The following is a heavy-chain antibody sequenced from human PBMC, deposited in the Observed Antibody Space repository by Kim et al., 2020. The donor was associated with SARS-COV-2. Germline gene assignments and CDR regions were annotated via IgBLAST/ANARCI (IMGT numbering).Heavy chain of an antibody. D-gene: IGHD3-22*01. V-gene: IGHV5-51*01. Sequence: YSPSLQGQVTISADKSISTAYLQWSSLKASDTAMYYCARLPITMMHYFDYWGHGTLVTVSS. CDR3: ARLPITMMHYFDY. J-gene: IGHJ4*01.